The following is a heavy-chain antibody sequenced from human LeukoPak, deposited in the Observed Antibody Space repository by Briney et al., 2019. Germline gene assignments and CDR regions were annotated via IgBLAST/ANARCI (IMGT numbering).Heavy chain of an antibody. D-gene: IGHD3-3*01. Sequence: GRSLRLSCAASGFTFSSYGMHWVRQAPGKGLEWVAVISYDGSNKHYADSVKGRFTISRDNSKNTLYLQMNSLRAEDTAVYYCAKGQYDFWSGYHYYYYGMDVWGQGTTVTVSS. CDR2: ISYDGSNK. CDR1: GFTFSSYG. V-gene: IGHV3-30*18. CDR3: AKGQYDFWSGYHYYYYGMDV. J-gene: IGHJ6*02.